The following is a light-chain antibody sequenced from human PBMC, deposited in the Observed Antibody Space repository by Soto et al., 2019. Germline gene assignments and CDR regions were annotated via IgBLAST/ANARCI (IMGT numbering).Light chain of an antibody. CDR3: QQYGTSPQT. CDR1: QSIRSHY. Sequence: EIVFTQSPGTLSLSRGEGATLSCRASQSIRSHYLAWYQQKPGQAPRLLIYRTCTRATGIPDRFSGGGSGTDFTLTISRLAPEDFAVYYCQQYGTSPQTCGQGTKGDIK. CDR2: RTC. J-gene: IGKJ1*01. V-gene: IGKV3-20*01.